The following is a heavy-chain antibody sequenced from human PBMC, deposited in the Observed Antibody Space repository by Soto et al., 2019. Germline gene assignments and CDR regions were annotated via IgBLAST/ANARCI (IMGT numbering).Heavy chain of an antibody. Sequence: GASVKVSCKASGGTFSSYAISWVRQAPGQGLEWMGGIIPIFGTAKYAQKFQGRVTITADESTSTAYMELSSLRSEDTAVYYCARTYYYGSGSYHYFYYNMDVWGQGTTVTVSS. D-gene: IGHD3-10*01. CDR2: IIPIFGTA. V-gene: IGHV1-69*13. CDR3: ARTYYYGSGSYHYFYYNMDV. CDR1: GGTFSSYA. J-gene: IGHJ6*02.